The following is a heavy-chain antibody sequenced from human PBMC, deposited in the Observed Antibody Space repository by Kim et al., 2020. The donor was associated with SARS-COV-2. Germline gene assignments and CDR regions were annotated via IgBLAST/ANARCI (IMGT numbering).Heavy chain of an antibody. V-gene: IGHV4-4*02. CDR1: GGSISSSNW. D-gene: IGHD6-6*01. CDR2: IYHSGST. Sequence: SETLSLTCAVSGGSISSSNWWSWVRQPPGKGLEWIGEIYHSGSTNYNPSLKSRVTISVDKSKNQFSLKLSSVTAADTAVYYCARSIAAQHPLDDNWFDPWGQGTLVTVSS. CDR3: ARSIAAQHPLDDNWFDP. J-gene: IGHJ5*02.